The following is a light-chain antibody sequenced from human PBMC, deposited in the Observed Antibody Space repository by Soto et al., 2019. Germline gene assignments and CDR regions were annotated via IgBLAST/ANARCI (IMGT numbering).Light chain of an antibody. V-gene: IGKV1-5*01. CDR3: QQYNSYSWT. J-gene: IGKJ1*01. CDR1: QSISSW. CDR2: DAS. Sequence: DIQMTQSPSTLSASVGNRFTITCRASQSISSWLAWYQQKPVKAPKLLIYDASSLESGVPSRFSGSGSGTEFTLTISSLKPDDFATYYCQQYNSYSWTSGQGTQVDIK.